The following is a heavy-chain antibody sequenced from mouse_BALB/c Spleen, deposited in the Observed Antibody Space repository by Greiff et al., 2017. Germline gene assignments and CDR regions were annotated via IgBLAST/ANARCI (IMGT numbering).Heavy chain of an antibody. Sequence: EVQLQQSGPELVKPGASVKISCKASGYTFTDYNMHWVKQSHGKSLEWIGYIYPYNGGTGYNQKFKSKATLTVDNSSSTAYMELRSLTSEDSAVYYCARGHDGSFYYAMDYWGQGTSVTVSS. CDR1: GYTFTDYN. J-gene: IGHJ4*01. V-gene: IGHV1S29*02. CDR3: ARGHDGSFYYAMDY. CDR2: IYPYNGGT. D-gene: IGHD2-3*01.